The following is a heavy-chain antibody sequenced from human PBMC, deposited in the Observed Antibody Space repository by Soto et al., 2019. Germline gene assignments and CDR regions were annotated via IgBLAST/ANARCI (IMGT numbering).Heavy chain of an antibody. J-gene: IGHJ4*02. D-gene: IGHD2-15*01. V-gene: IGHV3-21*01. CDR3: ARDREPVVVVAAADY. CDR1: GFTFSSYS. CDR2: ISSSSSYI. Sequence: EVQLVESGGGLVKPGGSLRLSCAASGFTFSSYSMNWVRQAPGKGLEWVSSISSSSSYIYYADSVKGRFTTSRDNAKNSLYLQMNSLRAEDTAVYYCARDREPVVVVAAADYWGQGTLVTVSS.